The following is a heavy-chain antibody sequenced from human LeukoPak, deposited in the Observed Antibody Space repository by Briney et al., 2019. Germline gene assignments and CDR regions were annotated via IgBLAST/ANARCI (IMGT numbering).Heavy chain of an antibody. CDR2: ISSSSSYI. Sequence: PGESLRLSCAASGFTFSSYSMNWVRQAPGKGLEWVSSISSSSSYIYYADSVKGRFTISRDNAKNSLYLQMNSLRAEDTAVYYCARDQDYYDSSGYYGMDVWGQGTTVTVSS. D-gene: IGHD3-22*01. V-gene: IGHV3-21*01. CDR3: ARDQDYYDSSGYYGMDV. J-gene: IGHJ6*02. CDR1: GFTFSSYS.